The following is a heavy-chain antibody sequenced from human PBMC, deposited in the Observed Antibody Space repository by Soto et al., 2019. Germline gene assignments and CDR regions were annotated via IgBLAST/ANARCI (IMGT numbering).Heavy chain of an antibody. J-gene: IGHJ6*02. CDR2: INPSGGST. CDR1: GYTFTSYY. D-gene: IGHD2-2*01. Sequence: GASVKVSCKASGYTFTSYYMHLVLQFPGQGLEWMGIINPSGGSTSYAQKFQGRVTMTRDTSTSTVYMELSSLRSEDTAVYYCARAYCISTSCPSLGMDVWGQGTTVTV. CDR3: ARAYCISTSCPSLGMDV. V-gene: IGHV1-46*01.